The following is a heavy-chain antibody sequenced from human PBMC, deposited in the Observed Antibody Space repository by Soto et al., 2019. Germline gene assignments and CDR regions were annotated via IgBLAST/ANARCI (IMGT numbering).Heavy chain of an antibody. Sequence: PGGSLRLSCAASGYTFSSYAMSWVRQAPGKGLEWVSAISGSGGSTYYADSVKGRFTISRDNAKNSLYLQMNSLRAEDTAVYYCARDRYDILTGPLHFHHWGQGTLVTVSS. CDR3: ARDRYDILTGPLHFHH. CDR1: GYTFSSYA. J-gene: IGHJ1*01. CDR2: ISGSGGST. V-gene: IGHV3-23*01. D-gene: IGHD3-9*01.